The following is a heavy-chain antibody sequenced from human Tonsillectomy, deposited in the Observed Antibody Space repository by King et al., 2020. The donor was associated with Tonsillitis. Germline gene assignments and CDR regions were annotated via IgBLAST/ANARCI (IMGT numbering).Heavy chain of an antibody. CDR1: GFTFSSYA. CDR2: IYSGGSST. Sequence: VQLVESGGGLVQPGGSLRLSCAASGFTFSSYAMKWVRQAPGKGLEWVSVIYSGGSSTYYADSVKGRFNISRDNSKNTLYRQMNSLRAEDTAVYYCAKAPGYISGWYPYYFDSWGQGTLVTVSS. D-gene: IGHD6-19*01. J-gene: IGHJ4*02. V-gene: IGHV3-23*03. CDR3: AKAPGYISGWYPYYFDS.